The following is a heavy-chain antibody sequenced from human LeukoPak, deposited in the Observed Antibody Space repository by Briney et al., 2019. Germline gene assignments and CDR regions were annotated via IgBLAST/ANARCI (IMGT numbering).Heavy chain of an antibody. Sequence: ASVKVSCKASGYTFTSYDINWVRQATGQGLEWMGWMNPNSGNTGYAQKFQGRVTITRNTSISTAYMELSSLRSEDTAVYYCARVIPAAISSGTIYYFDYWGQGTLVTVSS. CDR1: GYTFTSYD. J-gene: IGHJ4*02. D-gene: IGHD2-2*01. CDR3: ARVIPAAISSGTIYYFDY. CDR2: MNPNSGNT. V-gene: IGHV1-8*03.